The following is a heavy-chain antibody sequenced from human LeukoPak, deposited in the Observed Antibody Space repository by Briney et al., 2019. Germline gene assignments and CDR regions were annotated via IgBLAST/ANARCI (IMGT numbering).Heavy chain of an antibody. J-gene: IGHJ4*02. D-gene: IGHD3-10*01. CDR2: INSDGSKT. CDR1: GFFFNTYW. Sequence: GGSLRLSCAASGFFFNTYWMHWVRQAPRKGLVWVSRINSDGSKTSHADSVKGRFTISRDNAKNTLYLQMNGLRAEDTAVYYCAREGSLEYYFDYWGRGTLVTVSS. V-gene: IGHV3-74*01. CDR3: AREGSLEYYFDY.